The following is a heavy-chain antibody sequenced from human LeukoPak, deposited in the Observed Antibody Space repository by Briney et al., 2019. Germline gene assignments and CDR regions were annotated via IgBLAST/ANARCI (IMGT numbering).Heavy chain of an antibody. Sequence: SETLSLTCTVSGGSISNRNYHWGWIRQPPGKGLEWIGSICSSGSAYYNPSLKSRVTTSIDTSKNQFSLKLSSVTAADTAVYYCARDPKNWNFYYYYYMDVWGKGTTVTVSS. D-gene: IGHD1-7*01. J-gene: IGHJ6*03. CDR3: ARDPKNWNFYYYYYMDV. CDR2: ICSSGSA. V-gene: IGHV4-39*07. CDR1: GGSISNRNYH.